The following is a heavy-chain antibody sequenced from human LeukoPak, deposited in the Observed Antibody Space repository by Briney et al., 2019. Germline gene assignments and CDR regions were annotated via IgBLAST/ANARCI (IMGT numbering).Heavy chain of an antibody. D-gene: IGHD3-22*01. J-gene: IGHJ4*02. V-gene: IGHV3-73*01. CDR1: GFTFSGSA. CDR2: IRSKANSYAT. CDR3: AKDHSMVVRSSWSSFDY. Sequence: GGSLRLSCAASGFTFSGSAMHWVRQASGKGLEWVGRIRSKANSYATAYAASVKGRFTISRDDSKNTAYLQMNSLRAEDTAVYYCAKDHSMVVRSSWSSFDYWGQGTLVTVSS.